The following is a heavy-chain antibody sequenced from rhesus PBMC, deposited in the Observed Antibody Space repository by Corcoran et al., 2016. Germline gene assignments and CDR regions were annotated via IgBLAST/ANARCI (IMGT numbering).Heavy chain of an antibody. V-gene: IGHV5-2*01. J-gene: IGHJ4*01. D-gene: IGHD2-39*01. Sequence: EVQLVHSGVEVKRPGECLKIPCKHSGYAFTRYWLRWVRQMPGKGREWRGASDPGDSETRYSPSFQGQVTISVDKSISTAHLQWSSLKASDSARYYCAKGQSLNFDYWGQGVLVTVSS. CDR3: AKGQSLNFDY. CDR2: SDPGDSET. CDR1: GYAFTRYW.